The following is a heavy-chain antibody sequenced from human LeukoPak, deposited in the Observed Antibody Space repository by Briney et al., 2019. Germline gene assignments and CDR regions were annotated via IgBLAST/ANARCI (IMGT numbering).Heavy chain of an antibody. CDR1: GFTFSDHY. V-gene: IGHV3-72*01. CDR2: TKNRGNSHIT. CDR3: ARDTDTALDV. J-gene: IGHJ6*02. Sequence: GSLRLSCVASGFTFSDHYMDWVRQAPGQGLEWIARTKNRGNSHITQYAASVNGRFTASRDDSKTSLYLQMNSLKTEDTAVYYCARDTDTALDVWGQGTTVTVSS.